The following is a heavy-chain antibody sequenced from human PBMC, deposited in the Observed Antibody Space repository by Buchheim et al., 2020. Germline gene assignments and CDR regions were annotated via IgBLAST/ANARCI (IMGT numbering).Heavy chain of an antibody. CDR1: GVSISDYY. CDR3: AGDYFDSSGYSDY. D-gene: IGHD3-22*01. Sequence: QVQLQESGPGLVESSETLSLTCTVSGVSISDYYWSWIRQPPGKGLEWIGYLYNSGSTNFNPSLKSRVTISVDTSKNQFSLNLSSVTAADTAVYYCAGDYFDSSGYSDYWGQGTL. V-gene: IGHV4-59*01. J-gene: IGHJ4*02. CDR2: LYNSGST.